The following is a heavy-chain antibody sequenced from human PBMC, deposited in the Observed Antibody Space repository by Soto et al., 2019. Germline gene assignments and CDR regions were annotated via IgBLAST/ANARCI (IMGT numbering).Heavy chain of an antibody. CDR2: ISGSGGST. J-gene: IGHJ4*02. Sequence: EVQLLESGGEVVQPGASLRLSCTASGFTFSTYAIAWVRQAPGQGLEWVSAISGSGGSTFYADSVKGRFTISRDNSRNTLQLQMNSLISEDTVVSYCAKTTIDGVNFDNWRQGALVNVSS. D-gene: IGHD3-3*01. CDR3: AKTTIDGVNFDN. V-gene: IGHV3-23*01. CDR1: GFTFSTYA.